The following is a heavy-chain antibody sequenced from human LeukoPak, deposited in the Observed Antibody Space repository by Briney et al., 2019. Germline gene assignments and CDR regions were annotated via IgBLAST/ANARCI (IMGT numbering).Heavy chain of an antibody. Sequence: SETLSLTCTVSGGSISSSSFYWGWIRQPPGKGLECIGTIYYSGSTYYNPSLKSRVTISVDTSKNQFSLKLSSVTAADTAVYYCSRRTRGAAFDIWGQGTMVTVSS. CDR1: GGSISSSSFY. D-gene: IGHD1-1*01. CDR2: IYYSGST. CDR3: SRRTRGAAFDI. J-gene: IGHJ3*02. V-gene: IGHV4-39*01.